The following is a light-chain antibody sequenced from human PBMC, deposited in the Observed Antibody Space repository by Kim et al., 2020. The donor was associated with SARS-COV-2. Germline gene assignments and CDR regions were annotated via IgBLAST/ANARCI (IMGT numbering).Light chain of an antibody. Sequence: KAVNWYQQPPERAPNLIIYTDDQRPSGVPDRFSGSKSGTSASLAIRGLQSADEAIYYCAAWADSLNAPVFGGGTQLTVL. CDR2: TDD. V-gene: IGLV1-44*01. CDR1: KA. CDR3: AAWADSLNAPV. J-gene: IGLJ3*02.